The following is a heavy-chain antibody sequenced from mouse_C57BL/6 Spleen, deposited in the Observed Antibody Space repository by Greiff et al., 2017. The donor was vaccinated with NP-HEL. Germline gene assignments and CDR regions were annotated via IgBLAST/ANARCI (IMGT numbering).Heavy chain of an antibody. CDR2: IYPGDGDT. D-gene: IGHD2-4*01. J-gene: IGHJ3*01. CDR1: GYAFSSSW. Sequence: QVQLQQSGPELVKPGASVKISCKASGYAFSSSWMNWVKQRPGKGLEWIGRIYPGDGDTNYNGKFKGKATLTADKSSSTAYMQLSSLTSEDSAVYFCARLYYDYSWFAYWGHVTLVTVSA. CDR3: ARLYYDYSWFAY. V-gene: IGHV1-82*01.